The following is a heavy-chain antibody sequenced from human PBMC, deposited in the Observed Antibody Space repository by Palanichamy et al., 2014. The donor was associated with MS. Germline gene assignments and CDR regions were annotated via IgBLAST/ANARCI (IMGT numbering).Heavy chain of an antibody. CDR1: GYKFTNYA. J-gene: IGHJ3*02. Sequence: QVQLVQSGTEVQKPGASVKVSCKSSGYKFTNYAMHWVRQAPGQRLEWMGWINAGNGNTKYSQKFQGRVAITRDTSANTAYMDLSSLRSEDTAIYYCARIQPDGDGFDIWGQGTMVTVSS. CDR3: ARIQPDGDGFDI. CDR2: INAGNGNT. V-gene: IGHV1-3*01.